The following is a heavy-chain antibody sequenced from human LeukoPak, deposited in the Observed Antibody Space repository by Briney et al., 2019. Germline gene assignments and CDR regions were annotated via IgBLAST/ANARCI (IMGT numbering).Heavy chain of an antibody. Sequence: SETLSLTCTVSGGSISSYYWSWIRQPPGKGLEWIGYIYYSGSTNYNPSLKSRVTISVDTPKNQFSLKLSSVTAADTAVYYCARIKDYGDLYFDYWGQGTLVTVSS. CDR2: IYYSGST. J-gene: IGHJ4*02. CDR1: GGSISSYY. V-gene: IGHV4-59*08. D-gene: IGHD4-17*01. CDR3: ARIKDYGDLYFDY.